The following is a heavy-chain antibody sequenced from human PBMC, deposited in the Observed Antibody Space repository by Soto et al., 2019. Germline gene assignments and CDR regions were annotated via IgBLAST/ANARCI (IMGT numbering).Heavy chain of an antibody. J-gene: IGHJ6*02. V-gene: IGHV2-70*13. Sequence: SGPTLVNPTETLTLTCTFSGFSITSPGMSFIWILQAPGRALEWLALIERDDDDKYYSTSLKTRLTISKDTRKNQVVLTMANMDPADTATYYCARSIRGPRKFNGMDVWGQGTTVTVSS. D-gene: IGHD1-20*01. CDR3: ARSIRGPRKFNGMDV. CDR1: GFSITSPGMS. CDR2: IERDDDDK.